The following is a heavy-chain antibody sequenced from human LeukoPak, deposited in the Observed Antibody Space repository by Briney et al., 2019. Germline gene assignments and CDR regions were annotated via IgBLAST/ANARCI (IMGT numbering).Heavy chain of an antibody. CDR1: GFTFGSYA. J-gene: IGHJ5*02. Sequence: GGPLRLSCAASGFTFGSYAMNWVRQAPGKGLEWVSSISSGSSFIYYADSVKGRFTISRDNAKNSLYLQMNSLRAEGTAIYYCARDQGGERWFGPWGQGTLVTVSS. D-gene: IGHD3-16*01. V-gene: IGHV3-21*01. CDR3: ARDQGGERWFGP. CDR2: ISSGSSFI.